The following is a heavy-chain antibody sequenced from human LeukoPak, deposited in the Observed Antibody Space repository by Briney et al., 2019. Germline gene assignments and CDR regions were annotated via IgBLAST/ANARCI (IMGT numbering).Heavy chain of an antibody. V-gene: IGHV3-74*01. Sequence: PGGSLRLSCAASGFTFSSYWMHWVRQAPGKGLVWVSRINSDGSSTSYADSVKGRFTISRDNAKNTLYLQMNSLRAEDTAVYYCERVLLAFCGGDCYWLGYWGQGTLVTVSS. CDR2: INSDGSST. CDR1: GFTFSSYW. CDR3: ERVLLAFCGGDCYWLGY. D-gene: IGHD2-21*02. J-gene: IGHJ4*02.